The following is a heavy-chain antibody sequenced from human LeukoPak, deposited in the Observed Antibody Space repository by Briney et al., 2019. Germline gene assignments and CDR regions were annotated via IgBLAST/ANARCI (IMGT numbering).Heavy chain of an antibody. CDR1: GGSISSGSYY. Sequence: SETLSLTCNVSGGSISSGSYYWGWIRQPPGKGLEWIGHIYASGRADYSPSLKSRVTISVDTSNNWFSLKLTSVTAADTAVYYCARDPGTLLRGSRRGYDGNYYYMDVWGKGTTVTTSS. CDR3: ARDPGTLLRGSRRGYDGNYYYMDV. J-gene: IGHJ6*03. D-gene: IGHD3-10*01. CDR2: IYASGRA. V-gene: IGHV4-39*02.